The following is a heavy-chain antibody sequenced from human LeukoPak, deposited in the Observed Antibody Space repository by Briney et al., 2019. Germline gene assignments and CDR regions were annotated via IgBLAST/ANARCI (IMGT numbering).Heavy chain of an antibody. V-gene: IGHV1-2*04. D-gene: IGHD6-13*01. J-gene: IGHJ6*02. CDR1: GYTFTGYY. CDR3: ARGGIAAAGTYYYYGMDV. CDR2: INPNSGGT. Sequence: GASVKVSCKASGYTFTGYYMHWVRRAPGQGLEWMGWINPNSGGTNYAQKFQGWVTMTRDTSISTAYMELSRLRSDDTAVYYCARGGIAAAGTYYYYGMDVWGQGTTVTVSS.